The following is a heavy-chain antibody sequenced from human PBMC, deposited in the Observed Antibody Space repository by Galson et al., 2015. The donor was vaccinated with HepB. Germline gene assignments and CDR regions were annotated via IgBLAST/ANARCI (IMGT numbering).Heavy chain of an antibody. Sequence: SLRLSCAASGFTFSDYSMSWIRQAPGKGLEWVSSISGSGTTIFNGDSVKGRFSISRDNAKNSLYLQMNSLRAEDTAVYYCSRGFWSGYSNWFDPWGQGTLVTVSS. CDR2: ISGSGTTI. CDR1: GFTFSDYS. D-gene: IGHD3-3*01. J-gene: IGHJ5*02. CDR3: SRGFWSGYSNWFDP. V-gene: IGHV3-11*01.